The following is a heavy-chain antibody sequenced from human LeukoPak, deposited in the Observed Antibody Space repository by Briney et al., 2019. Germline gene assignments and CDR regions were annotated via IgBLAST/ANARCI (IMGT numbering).Heavy chain of an antibody. D-gene: IGHD6-19*01. V-gene: IGHV4-34*01. J-gene: IGHJ6*03. CDR3: ARGKSGWYNYYYYYMDV. Sequence: SETLSLTCAVYSGSFSDYYWSWIRQPPGKGLEWIGEINHSGSTNYNPSLKSRVTISADTSKNQFSLKLSSVTAADTAVYYCARGKSGWYNYYYYYMDVWGKGTTVTVSS. CDR2: INHSGST. CDR1: SGSFSDYY.